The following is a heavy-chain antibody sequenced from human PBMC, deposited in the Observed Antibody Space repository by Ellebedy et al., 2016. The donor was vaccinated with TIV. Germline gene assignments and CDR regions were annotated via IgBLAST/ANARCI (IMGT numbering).Heavy chain of an antibody. V-gene: IGHV3-11*01. J-gene: IGHJ4*02. CDR3: ARGSYYFDS. CDR1: GFSFSDYY. CDR2: FSGRGGII. Sequence: GESLKISCAASGFSFSDYYMNWVRQAPGKRLEWISYFSGRGGIISYADSVKGRFTISRDNAQDTLFLHMSSLRAEDSAVYYCARGSYYFDSWGQGTLVTVSS.